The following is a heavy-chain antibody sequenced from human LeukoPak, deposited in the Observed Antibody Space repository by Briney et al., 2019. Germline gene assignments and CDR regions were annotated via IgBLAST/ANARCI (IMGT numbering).Heavy chain of an antibody. CDR3: ARPSITMVRGAFDY. Sequence: SETLSLTCTVSGGSISSSYYYWSWIRQPPGKGLEWIGSIYYSGSTYYNPSLKSRVTISVDTSKNQFSLKLSSVTAADTAVYYCARPSITMVRGAFDYWGQGTLVTVSS. D-gene: IGHD3-10*01. CDR2: IYYSGST. J-gene: IGHJ4*02. V-gene: IGHV4-39*01. CDR1: GGSISSSYYY.